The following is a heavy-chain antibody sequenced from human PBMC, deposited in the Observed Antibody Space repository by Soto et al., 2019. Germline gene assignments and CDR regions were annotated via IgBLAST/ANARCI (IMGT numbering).Heavy chain of an antibody. J-gene: IGHJ6*02. CDR3: ARVPPARTEYSYGVKYYYYGMDV. CDR2: IIPIFGTA. V-gene: IGHV1-69*13. Sequence: GASVKVSFKASGGTFSSYAISWVRQAPGQGLEWMGGIIPIFGTANYAQKFQGRVTITADESTSTAYMELSSLRSEDTAVYYCARVPPARTEYSYGVKYYYYGMDVWGQGTTVTVSS. CDR1: GGTFSSYA. D-gene: IGHD5-18*01.